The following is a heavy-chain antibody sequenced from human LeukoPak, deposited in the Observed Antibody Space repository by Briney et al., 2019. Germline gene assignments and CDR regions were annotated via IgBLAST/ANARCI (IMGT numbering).Heavy chain of an antibody. J-gene: IGHJ6*03. CDR2: ISWDGGKT. D-gene: IGHD6-13*01. Sequence: PGGSLRLSCAASGFNFNDHTMHWVRQPPGKGLEWVSLISWDGGKTNYADSVKGRFTISRDNSKNSLFLQMNSLRTEDTALYYCAKAHIAAADYYMDVWGQGTMVTVSS. CDR1: GFNFNDHT. CDR3: AKAHIAAADYYMDV. V-gene: IGHV3-43*01.